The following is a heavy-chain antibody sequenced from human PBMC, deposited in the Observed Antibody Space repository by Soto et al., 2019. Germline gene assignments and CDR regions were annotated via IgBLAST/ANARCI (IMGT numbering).Heavy chain of an antibody. V-gene: IGHV3-48*01. CDR1: GFTFSSYS. Sequence: GGSLRLSCAASGFTFSSYSMNWVRQAPGKGLEWVSYISSSSSTIYYADSVKGRFTISRDNAKNSLYLQMNSLRAEDTAVYYCARDRGGYCSGGSCYNPYFFDYWGQGTLVTVSS. J-gene: IGHJ4*02. CDR3: ARDRGGYCSGGSCYNPYFFDY. D-gene: IGHD2-15*01. CDR2: ISSSSSTI.